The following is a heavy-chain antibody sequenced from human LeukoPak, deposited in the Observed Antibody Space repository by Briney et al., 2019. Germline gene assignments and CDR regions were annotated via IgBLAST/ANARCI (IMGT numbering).Heavy chain of an antibody. J-gene: IGHJ5*02. CDR3: ARLTNGGSGSYYIENWFDP. CDR2: IYPGDSDT. V-gene: IGHV5-51*01. Sequence: GESLKISCKGSGYSFSNYWIGWVRQMPGKGLEWMGIIYPGDSDTRYSPSFQGQVTISADKSISTAYLQWSSLKASDTAMYYCARLTNGGSGSYYIENWFDPWGQGTLVTVSS. D-gene: IGHD3-10*01. CDR1: GYSFSNYW.